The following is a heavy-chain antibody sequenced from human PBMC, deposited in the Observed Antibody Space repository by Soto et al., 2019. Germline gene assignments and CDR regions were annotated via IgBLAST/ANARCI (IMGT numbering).Heavy chain of an antibody. CDR1: GGSVSISNYY. CDR3: ARVPCGDYFERYFDY. V-gene: IGHV4-61*01. D-gene: IGHD4-17*01. J-gene: IGHJ4*02. Sequence: SETLSLTCTVSGGSVSISNYYWSWIRQPPGKELEWIGYIYYSGNTNYNPSLKSRVTISLDTSNNQFSLKLSSVTAADTAVYYCARVPCGDYFERYFDYWGQGTLVTVSS. CDR2: IYYSGNT.